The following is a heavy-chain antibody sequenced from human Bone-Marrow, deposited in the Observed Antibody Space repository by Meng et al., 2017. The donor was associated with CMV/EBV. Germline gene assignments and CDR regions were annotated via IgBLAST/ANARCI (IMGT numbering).Heavy chain of an antibody. CDR3: ARNSGSIAAAADYYYYGMDV. Sequence: GGSLRLSCAASGFTFSSYAMSWVRQAPGKGLEWVSAISGSGSTIYYADSVKGRFTISRDNAKNSLYLQMNSLRAEDTAVYYCARNSGSIAAAADYYYYGMDVWGQGTTVTVSS. CDR2: ISGSGSTI. J-gene: IGHJ6*02. D-gene: IGHD6-13*01. V-gene: IGHV3-48*04. CDR1: GFTFSSYA.